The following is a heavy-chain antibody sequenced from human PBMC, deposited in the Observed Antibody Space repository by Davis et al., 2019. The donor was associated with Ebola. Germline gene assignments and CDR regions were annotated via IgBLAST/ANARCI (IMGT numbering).Heavy chain of an antibody. Sequence: GESLKISCAASGFTFSNAWMNWVRQAPGKGLEWVGRIKSKTDGGTTDYAAPVKGRFTISRDDSKNTAYLQMNSLKTEDTAVYYCTSTVGGNSDYWGQGTLVTVSS. D-gene: IGHD4-23*01. V-gene: IGHV3-15*07. CDR1: GFTFSNAW. CDR2: IKSKTDGGTT. CDR3: TSTVGGNSDY. J-gene: IGHJ4*02.